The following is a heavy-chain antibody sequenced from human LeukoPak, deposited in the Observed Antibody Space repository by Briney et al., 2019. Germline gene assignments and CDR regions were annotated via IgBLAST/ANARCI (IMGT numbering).Heavy chain of an antibody. J-gene: IGHJ4*02. CDR2: VYYSGST. D-gene: IGHD6-13*01. CDR3: AIGYSSSWYIFDY. V-gene: IGHV4-59*01. Sequence: PSETLSLTCTVSGVSISYYYWSWIRQPPGKGLEWIGYVYYSGSTNYNPSLKSRVTISVDTSKNQFSLKLSSVTAADTAVYYCAIGYSSSWYIFDYWGQGTLVTVSS. CDR1: GVSISYYY.